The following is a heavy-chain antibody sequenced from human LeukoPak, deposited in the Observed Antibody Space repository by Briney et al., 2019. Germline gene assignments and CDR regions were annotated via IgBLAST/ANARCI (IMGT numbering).Heavy chain of an antibody. D-gene: IGHD1-26*01. CDR3: ARALPGAATAHNWFDP. CDR2: ISGFTGAT. Sequence: AAVRVSCKASGYTFTIYGMSWVRQAPGQRLEWMGWISGFTGATNYAQKFQGRLSMTIDTSTNTTYMDLRTVTSDDTAIYYCARALPGAATAHNWFDPWGQGTLVTVSS. V-gene: IGHV1-18*01. J-gene: IGHJ5*02. CDR1: GYTFTIYG.